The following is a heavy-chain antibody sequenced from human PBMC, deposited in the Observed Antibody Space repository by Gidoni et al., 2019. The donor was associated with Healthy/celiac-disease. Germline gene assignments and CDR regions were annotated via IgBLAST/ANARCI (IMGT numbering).Heavy chain of an antibody. D-gene: IGHD1-1*01. CDR1: GFTVSSNY. V-gene: IGHV3-66*01. CDR3: ARVQSGLEMATPGD. J-gene: IGHJ4*02. Sequence: EVQLVESGGGLVQPGGSLRLSCAASGFTVSSNYMSWVRQAPGKGLEWVSVIYSGGSTYYADSVKGRFTISRDNSKNTLYLQMNSLRAEDTAVYYCARVQSGLEMATPGDWGQGTLVTVSS. CDR2: IYSGGST.